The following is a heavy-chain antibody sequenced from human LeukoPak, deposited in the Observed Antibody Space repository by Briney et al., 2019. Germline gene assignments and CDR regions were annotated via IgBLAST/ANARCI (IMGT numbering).Heavy chain of an antibody. CDR3: AKYRSSDSSGYYGMGDAFDI. Sequence: GGSLRLSCAASGFTFSSYGMHWVRQAPGKGLEWVSAISGSGGSTYYADSVKGRFTISRDNSKNTLYLQMNSLRTEDTAVYYCAKYRSSDSSGYYGMGDAFDIWGQGTMVTVSS. CDR1: GFTFSSYG. V-gene: IGHV3-23*01. J-gene: IGHJ3*02. CDR2: ISGSGGST. D-gene: IGHD3-22*01.